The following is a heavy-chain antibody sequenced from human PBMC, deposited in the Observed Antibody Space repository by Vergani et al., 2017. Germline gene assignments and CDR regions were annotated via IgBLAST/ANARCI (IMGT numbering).Heavy chain of an antibody. J-gene: IGHJ4*02. D-gene: IGHD3-3*01. CDR1: GYSISSGYY. Sequence: QVQLQESGPGLVKPSETLSLTCAVSGYSISSGYYWGWIRQPPGKGLEWIGSIYHSGSTYYNPSLKSRVTISVDTSKNQFSLKLSSVTAADTAVYYCARYDFWSEKKCDYWGQGTLVTVSS. V-gene: IGHV4-38-2*01. CDR2: IYHSGST. CDR3: ARYDFWSEKKCDY.